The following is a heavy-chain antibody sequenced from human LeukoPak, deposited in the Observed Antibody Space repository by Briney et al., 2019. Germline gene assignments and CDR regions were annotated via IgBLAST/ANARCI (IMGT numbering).Heavy chain of an antibody. CDR3: ARENAGSYREFDY. CDR1: GGSISSYY. CDR2: IYTGGST. Sequence: PSETLSLTCTVSGGSISSYYWSWIRQPAGKGLEWIGRIYTGGSTNYNPSLKSRVTMSVDSSNNQFSLKLSSVTAADTAVYYCARENAGSYREFDYWRQGTLVTVSS. D-gene: IGHD1-26*01. J-gene: IGHJ4*02. V-gene: IGHV4-4*07.